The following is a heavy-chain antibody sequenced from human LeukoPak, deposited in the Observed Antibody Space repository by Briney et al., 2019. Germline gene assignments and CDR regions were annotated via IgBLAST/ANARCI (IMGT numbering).Heavy chain of an antibody. Sequence: SETLSLTCAVSGYSISSGYYWGWIRQPPGKGLEWIGSIYHSGSTHYNPSLKSRVTISVDTSKNQFSLKLSSVTAADTAAYYCARLSQDTWDAFDIWGQGTMVTVSS. CDR2: IYHSGST. J-gene: IGHJ3*02. CDR3: ARLSQDTWDAFDI. CDR1: GYSISSGYY. V-gene: IGHV4-38-2*01. D-gene: IGHD2-15*01.